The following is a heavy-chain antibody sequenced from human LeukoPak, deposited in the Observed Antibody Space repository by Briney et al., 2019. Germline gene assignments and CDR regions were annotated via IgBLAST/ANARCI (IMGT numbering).Heavy chain of an antibody. V-gene: IGHV4-39*07. CDR1: GVSISSSNSY. D-gene: IGHD6-19*01. Sequence: PSETLSLTCTVSGVSISSSNSYWGWIRQPPGKGLEWIGSIYYTGNTYYNASLKSRVTISVDTSKNQFSLKLSSVTAADTAVYYCARDQRSSRIAVAGTRGYYYYMDVWGKGTTVTISS. CDR3: ARDQRSSRIAVAGTRGYYYYMDV. CDR2: IYYTGNT. J-gene: IGHJ6*03.